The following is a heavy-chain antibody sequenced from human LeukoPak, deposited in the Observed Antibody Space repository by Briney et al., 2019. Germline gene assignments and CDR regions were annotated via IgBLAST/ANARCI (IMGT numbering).Heavy chain of an antibody. J-gene: IGHJ5*02. V-gene: IGHV1-2*02. CDR1: GYTLTPYY. CDR3: ARASHDFHYGIAAAAVNFGSWFDP. CDR2: VNPNSGDT. Sequence: ASVKVSCKASGYTLTPYYIHWVRQAPGQGLEWMGWVNPNSGDTNYAQRFQGRVTMTRDTSINTAYMELSSLRSDDTAVYFCARASHDFHYGIAAAAVNFGSWFDPWGQGTLVTVSS. D-gene: IGHD6-13*01.